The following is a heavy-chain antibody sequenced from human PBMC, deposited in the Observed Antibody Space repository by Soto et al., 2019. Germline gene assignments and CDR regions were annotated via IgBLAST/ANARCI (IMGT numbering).Heavy chain of an antibody. V-gene: IGHV1-18*01. Sequence: QVQLVQSGAEVKKPGASVKVSCKASGDTFTSYGISWVRQAPGQGLEWMGWISAYNGNTKYAQKLQGTANMTTDTATSTGYTELRRLRSGDTGVYYGARGSWFDDYWGQGTLVTVSS. CDR1: GDTFTSYG. J-gene: IGHJ4*02. CDR2: ISAYNGNT. CDR3: ARGSWFDDY. D-gene: IGHD3-10*01.